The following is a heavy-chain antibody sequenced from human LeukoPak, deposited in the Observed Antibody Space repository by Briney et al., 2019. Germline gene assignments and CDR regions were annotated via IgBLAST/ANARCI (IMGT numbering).Heavy chain of an antibody. J-gene: IGHJ4*02. V-gene: IGHV4-34*01. CDR2: INHSGST. CDR1: GGSFSDYY. CDR3: ATGTRLFDY. Sequence: SETLSLTCAVYGGSFSDYYWSWIRQPPGKGLEWIGEINHSGSTNYNPSLKSRVTISVDTSKNQFSLKLSSVTAADTAVYYCATGTRLFDYWGQGTLVTVSS.